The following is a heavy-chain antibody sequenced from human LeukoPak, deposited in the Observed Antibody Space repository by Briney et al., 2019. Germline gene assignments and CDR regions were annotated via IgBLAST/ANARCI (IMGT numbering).Heavy chain of an antibody. J-gene: IGHJ3*01. CDR2: IDPNSGDT. CDR3: ATEWELPAFDV. CDR1: GYTFRAYY. Sequence: ASVKVSCKASGYTFRAYYMHWVRQAPGQGLEWMGWIDPNSGDTNYAQKFQGRVTMTRDTSITTVYMELSSLRSEDTAAYYCATEWELPAFDVWGQGTMVTVSS. D-gene: IGHD1-26*01. V-gene: IGHV1-2*02.